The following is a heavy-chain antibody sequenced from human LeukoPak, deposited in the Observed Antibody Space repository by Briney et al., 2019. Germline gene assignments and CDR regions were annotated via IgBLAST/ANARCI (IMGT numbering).Heavy chain of an antibody. V-gene: IGHV1-18*01. CDR2: IIAYNGNT. CDR1: GYTFTSYG. D-gene: IGHD3-10*01. J-gene: IGHJ4*02. CDR3: ASGTMVRGVIINFDY. Sequence: ASVKVSCKASGYTFTSYGISWVRQAPGQGLEWMGWIIAYNGNTNYAQKLQGRVTMTTDTSTSTAYMELRSLRSDDTAVYYCASGTMVRGVIINFDYWGQGILVTVSS.